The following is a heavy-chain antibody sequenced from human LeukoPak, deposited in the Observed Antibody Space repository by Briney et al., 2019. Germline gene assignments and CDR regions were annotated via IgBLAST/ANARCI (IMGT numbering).Heavy chain of an antibody. CDR1: GGSISSGYY. Sequence: SETLSLTCNVSGGSISSGYYWGWIRQPPGKGLEWIGSIYHSGSTYYNPSLKSRVTISVDTSKNQFSLKLSSVTAADTAVYYCARCRSSSLGSFDYWGQGTLVTVSS. D-gene: IGHD6-6*01. J-gene: IGHJ4*02. V-gene: IGHV4-38-2*02. CDR2: IYHSGST. CDR3: ARCRSSSLGSFDY.